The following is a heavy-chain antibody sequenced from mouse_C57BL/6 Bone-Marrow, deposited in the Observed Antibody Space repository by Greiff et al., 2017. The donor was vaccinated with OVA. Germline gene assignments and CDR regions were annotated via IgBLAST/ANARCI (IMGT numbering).Heavy chain of an antibody. D-gene: IGHD2-4*01. CDR1: GYTFTDYN. J-gene: IGHJ3*01. Sequence: SGPELAKPGASVKIPCKASGYTFTDYNMDWVKQSHGKSLEWIGDINSNNGGTSYNQKFKGKATLTVDKSSSTAYMELRSLTSEDTAVYYCARGGYYDYDGGAWFAYWGQGTLVTVSA. V-gene: IGHV1-18*01. CDR2: INSNNGGT. CDR3: ARGGYYDYDGGAWFAY.